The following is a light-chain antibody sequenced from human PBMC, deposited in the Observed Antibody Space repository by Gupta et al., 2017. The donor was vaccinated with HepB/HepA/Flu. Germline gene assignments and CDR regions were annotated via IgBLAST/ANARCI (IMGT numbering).Light chain of an antibody. CDR3: AAWDDRLSGPV. CDR1: GSNIGSNF. CDR2: RNN. J-gene: IGLJ1*01. Sequence: QSVLTQPPSVSGTPGPRVTISCSGSGSNIGSNFISWYQKFPGTAPKLLIYRNNQRPSGVPDRFSGSKSGTSASLAIGGLRSEDEADYYCAAWDDRLSGPVFGTGTKVTVL. V-gene: IGLV1-47*01.